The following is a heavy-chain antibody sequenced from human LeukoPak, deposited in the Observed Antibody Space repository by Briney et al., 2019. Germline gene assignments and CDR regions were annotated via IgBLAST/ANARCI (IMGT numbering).Heavy chain of an antibody. CDR3: ARSLYRKQTGTPLDF. Sequence: TGGSLRLSCAASGFTFSSYAMSWVRQAPGKGLEWVSAISGSGGSTYYADSVKGRFTISRDNSKNTLYLQMNSLRAEDTAVYYCARSLYRKQTGTPLDFWGQGTLVTVSS. D-gene: IGHD1-1*01. CDR2: ISGSGGST. CDR1: GFTFSSYA. J-gene: IGHJ4*02. V-gene: IGHV3-23*01.